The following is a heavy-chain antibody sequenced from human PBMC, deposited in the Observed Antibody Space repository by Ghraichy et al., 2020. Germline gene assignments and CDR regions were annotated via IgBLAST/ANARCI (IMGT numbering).Heavy chain of an antibody. V-gene: IGHV4-31*03. J-gene: IGHJ5*01. Sequence: SETLSLTCTVSGDAISSGGSYWSWIRQHPGKGLEWIGYIYYSGSTYYNPALKSRVTISVYTSKNQFSLMLSSVTAAYTAGYYCARERGGLRHVDSWGQGTLVTVSS. CDR3: ARERGGLRHVDS. CDR1: GDAISSGGSY. D-gene: IGHD4-17*01. CDR2: IYYSGST.